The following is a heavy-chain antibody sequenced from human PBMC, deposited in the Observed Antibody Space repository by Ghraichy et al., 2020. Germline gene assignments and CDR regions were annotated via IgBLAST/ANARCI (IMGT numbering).Heavy chain of an antibody. V-gene: IGHV3-7*01. CDR2: IKQDGSVK. CDR3: ARHSVTTNLAYFDF. Sequence: GGSLRLSCAVSGFTFSTYWMSWVRQAPGKGLEWVANIKQDGSVKYYVDSVKGRFTISRDNAKNSLYLQMNSLRAEDTAVYYCARHSVTTNLAYFDFWGQGTLVTVSS. CDR1: GFTFSTYW. D-gene: IGHD5/OR15-5a*01. J-gene: IGHJ4*01.